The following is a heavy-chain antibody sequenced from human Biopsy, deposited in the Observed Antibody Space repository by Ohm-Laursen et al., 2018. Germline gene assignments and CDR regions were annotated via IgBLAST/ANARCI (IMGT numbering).Heavy chain of an antibody. J-gene: IGHJ3*02. V-gene: IGHV1-18*04. CDR1: GYTFTAYG. Sequence: VASVKASCKTSGYTFTAYGISWVRQAPGQGLGWMGWISTYNDDTNIAQKFQGRVSMTTDTSTRTAYMELRSLRSGDTAINFCAGDPGYDFWSGSDPFDIWGQGTLVTVS. CDR2: ISTYNDDT. CDR3: AGDPGYDFWSGSDPFDI. D-gene: IGHD3-3*01.